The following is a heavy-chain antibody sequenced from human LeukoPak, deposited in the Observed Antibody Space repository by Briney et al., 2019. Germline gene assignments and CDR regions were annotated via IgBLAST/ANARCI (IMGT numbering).Heavy chain of an antibody. Sequence: GGSLRLSCAASGFTFSSYAMRWVRQAPGKGLEWVSAISPSSGTFYADSVKGRFTISRDNSKNTLYLQMNSLRAEDTAVYYCAKIPLDRATIRWFDPWGQGTLVTVSS. J-gene: IGHJ5*02. CDR3: AKIPLDRATIRWFDP. D-gene: IGHD5-24*01. CDR2: ISPSSGT. CDR1: GFTFSSYA. V-gene: IGHV3-23*01.